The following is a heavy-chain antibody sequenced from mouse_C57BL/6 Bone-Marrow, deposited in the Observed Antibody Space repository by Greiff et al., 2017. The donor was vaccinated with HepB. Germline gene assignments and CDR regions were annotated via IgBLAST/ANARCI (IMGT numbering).Heavy chain of an antibody. J-gene: IGHJ1*03. D-gene: IGHD1-1*01. CDR2: ISYDGSN. V-gene: IGHV3-6*01. CDR1: GYSITSGYY. Sequence: EVKLLESGPGLVKPSQSLSLTCSVTGYSITSGYYWNWIRQFPGNKLEWMGYISYDGSNNYNPSLKNRISITRDTSKNQFFLKLNSVTTKDTATFYCAREIYYYGSSPWYIDVWGTGTTVTVSS. CDR3: AREIYYYGSSPWYIDV.